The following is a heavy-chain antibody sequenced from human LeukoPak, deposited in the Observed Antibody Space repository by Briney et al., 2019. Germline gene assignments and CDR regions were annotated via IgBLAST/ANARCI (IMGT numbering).Heavy chain of an antibody. CDR1: GYTFTGYY. J-gene: IGHJ5*02. CDR3: ARGGSGSYFSWLDP. Sequence: GASVTVSCKASGYTFTGYYIHWVRQAPGQGLECMGWINPNSGGTNYAQKFQGRVTTTRDTSISTAYMELSRLRSGDTAVYYCARGGSGSYFSWLDPWGQGTLATVSS. V-gene: IGHV1-2*02. D-gene: IGHD3-10*01. CDR2: INPNSGGT.